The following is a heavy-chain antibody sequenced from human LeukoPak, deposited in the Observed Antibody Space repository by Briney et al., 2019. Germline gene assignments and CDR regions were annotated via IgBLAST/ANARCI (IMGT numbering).Heavy chain of an antibody. CDR1: GASISSYY. V-gene: IGHV4-59*08. CDR3: ARHGAWGAHYHYYGLDV. J-gene: IGHJ6*02. CDR2: ISNSGST. D-gene: IGHD7-27*01. Sequence: SETLSLTCTVSGASISSYYWSWIRQPPGKGLEWIGYISNSGSTKFNPSLKSRVTMSQDTSKNQFSLNLTSVTAADTAVYFCARHGAWGAHYHYYGLDVWGQGTTVIVSS.